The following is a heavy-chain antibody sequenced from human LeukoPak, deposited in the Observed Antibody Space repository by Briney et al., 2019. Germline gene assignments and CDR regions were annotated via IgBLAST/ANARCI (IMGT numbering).Heavy chain of an antibody. D-gene: IGHD4-17*01. J-gene: IGHJ4*02. CDR1: GFTFSNYA. CDR2: ISYDGSNK. V-gene: IGHV3-30-3*02. CDR3: AKRVTVTTKYFDS. Sequence: GRSLRLSCAASGFTFSNYAMHWVRQAPGKGLEWVAVISYDGSNKYYADSVKGRFTISRDNSKNTLYLQMNSLRAEDTAVYYCAKRVTVTTKYFDSWGQGTLVTVSS.